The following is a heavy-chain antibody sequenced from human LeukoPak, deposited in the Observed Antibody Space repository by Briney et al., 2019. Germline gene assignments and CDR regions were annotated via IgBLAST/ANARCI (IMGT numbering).Heavy chain of an antibody. D-gene: IGHD3-3*01. J-gene: IGHJ4*02. CDR3: ARVEVRFLEWPPPPDY. V-gene: IGHV3-48*03. CDR1: GFTFSSYE. CDR2: ISSSGSTI. Sequence: GGSLRLSCAASGFTFSSYEVNWVRQAPGKGLEWVSYISSSGSTIYYADSVKGRFTISRDNAKNSLYLQMNSLRAEDTAVYYCARVEVRFLEWPPPPDYWGQGTLVTVSS.